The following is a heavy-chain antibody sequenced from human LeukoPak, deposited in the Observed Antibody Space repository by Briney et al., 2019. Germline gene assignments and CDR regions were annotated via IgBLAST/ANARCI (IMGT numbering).Heavy chain of an antibody. Sequence: SETLSLTCGVSASAITTDYFWGRLRPPPGKELEWIGDMHHKGGAYWNPSLRSRVTISVDTSKSQVSLNLSAVTAADTATYYCTGRARTLAFRDVWGKGTPVTVSS. D-gene: IGHD1/OR15-1a*01. V-gene: IGHV4-38-2*01. CDR3: TGRARTLAFRDV. CDR1: ASAITTDYF. J-gene: IGHJ6*04. CDR2: MHHKGGA.